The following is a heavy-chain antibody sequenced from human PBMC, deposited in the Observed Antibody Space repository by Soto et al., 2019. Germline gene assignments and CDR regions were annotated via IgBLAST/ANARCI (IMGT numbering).Heavy chain of an antibody. D-gene: IGHD5-12*01. V-gene: IGHV1-18*01. J-gene: IGHJ4*02. CDR2: IRAYNGNT. Sequence: QVPLVQSGAEVKKPGASVKVSCKASGYTFTSYGISWVRQAPGQGLEWMGWIRAYNGNTNYAQKLQGRVTMTTDTSTSPAYMELRSLRSDDTAVYYWAIDGHGGYVSDLDYWGQGTLVTVSS. CDR3: AIDGHGGYVSDLDY. CDR1: GYTFTSYG.